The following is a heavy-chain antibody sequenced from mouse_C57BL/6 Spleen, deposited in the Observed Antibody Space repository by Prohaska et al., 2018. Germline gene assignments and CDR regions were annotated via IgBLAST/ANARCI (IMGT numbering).Heavy chain of an antibody. V-gene: IGHV1-39*01. D-gene: IGHD2-4*01. CDR2: INPNYGTT. J-gene: IGHJ2*01. Sequence: QSNGKSLEWIGVINPNYGTTSYNQKFKGKATLTVDQSSSTAYMQLNSLTSEDSAVYYCARSPSYYDYDDARLDYWGQGTTLTVSS. CDR3: ARSPSYYDYDDARLDY.